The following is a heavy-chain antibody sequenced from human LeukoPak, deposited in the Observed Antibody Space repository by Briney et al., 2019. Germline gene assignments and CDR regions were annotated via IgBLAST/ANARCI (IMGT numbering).Heavy chain of an antibody. CDR2: ISYDGSNK. CDR3: ATAYSGSYNYFDY. CDR1: EFTFSSYA. J-gene: IGHJ4*02. D-gene: IGHD1-26*01. Sequence: GRSLRLSCAASEFTFSSYAMHWVRQAPGKGLEWVAVISYDGSNKYYADSVKGRFTISRDNSKNTLYLQMNSLRAEDTAVYYCATAYSGSYNYFDYWGQGTLVTVSS. V-gene: IGHV3-30*01.